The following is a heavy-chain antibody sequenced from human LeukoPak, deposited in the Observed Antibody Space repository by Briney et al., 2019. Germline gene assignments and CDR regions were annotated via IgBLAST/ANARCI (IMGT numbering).Heavy chain of an antibody. J-gene: IGHJ4*02. CDR3: ANRDPSSWYVY. CDR2: ISHDGSNK. CDR1: GFIFSAYG. D-gene: IGHD6-13*01. V-gene: IGHV3-30*18. Sequence: PGRSLRLSCAASGFIFSAYGMHWVRQAPGKGLEWVAVISHDGSNKYYADSVKGRFTISRDNSKNTLYLQMNSLRAEDTAVYYCANRDPSSWYVYRGQGTLVTVSS.